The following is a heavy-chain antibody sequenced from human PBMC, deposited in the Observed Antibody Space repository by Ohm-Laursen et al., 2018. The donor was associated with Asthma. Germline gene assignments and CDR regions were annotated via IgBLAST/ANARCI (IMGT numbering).Heavy chain of an antibody. Sequence: SLRLSCTASGFTFSSYAMSWVRQAPGKGLEWVSAISGSGDSTYYADSVKGRFTISRDNSKNTLYLQMNSLRAEDTAVYYCAKDGKGYCSSTSCNEPPFDYWGQGTLVTVSS. J-gene: IGHJ4*02. CDR2: ISGSGDST. CDR1: GFTFSSYA. V-gene: IGHV3-23*01. CDR3: AKDGKGYCSSTSCNEPPFDY. D-gene: IGHD2-2*01.